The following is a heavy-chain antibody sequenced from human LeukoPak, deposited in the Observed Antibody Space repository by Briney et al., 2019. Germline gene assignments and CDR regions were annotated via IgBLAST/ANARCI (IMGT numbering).Heavy chain of an antibody. J-gene: IGHJ5*02. CDR1: GHTFTANY. D-gene: IGHD2-15*01. V-gene: IGHV1-2*02. CDR3: TRAAYCSGGSCSDWFDP. Sequence: ASVKVSCKASGHTFTANYMYWVRQAPGQGLEWMGWINPNSGGTNYAQKFQGRVTMTRDTSISTAYMELSRLRSDDTAVYYCTRAAYCSGGSCSDWFDPWGQGTLVTVSS. CDR2: INPNSGGT.